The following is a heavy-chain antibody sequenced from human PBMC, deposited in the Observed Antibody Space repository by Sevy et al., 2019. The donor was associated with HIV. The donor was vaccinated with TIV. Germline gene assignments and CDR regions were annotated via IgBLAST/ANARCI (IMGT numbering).Heavy chain of an antibody. V-gene: IGHV5-51*01. CDR1: GFTFSNSW. D-gene: IGHD2-15*01. J-gene: IGHJ6*02. CDR2: IYPGDSDT. CDR3: ARRGGHVGKEDLLGYNGMEV. Sequence: GESRKISCKVSGFTFSNSWIGWVRQMPGKGLEWMGIIYPGDSDTRYSPSFQGQVTIVADKSTATAYLEWTSLKASDTGTYYCARRGGHVGKEDLLGYNGMEVLGQGTTVTVSS.